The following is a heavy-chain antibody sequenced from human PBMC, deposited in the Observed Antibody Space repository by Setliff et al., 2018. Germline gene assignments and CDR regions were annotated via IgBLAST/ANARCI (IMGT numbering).Heavy chain of an antibody. J-gene: IGHJ4*02. V-gene: IGHV4-38-2*01. CDR1: GYSISSGNY. CDR3: ARLGYRGDLDY. CDR2: ISHSGSA. Sequence: TSETLSLTCAVSGYSISSGNYWGWIRQPPGKGLEWIGSISHSGSAYYIPSLKSRVTISLDMSKNQFSLKLSSVTAADTAVYYCARLGYRGDLDYWGQGTLVTVS. D-gene: IGHD5-12*01.